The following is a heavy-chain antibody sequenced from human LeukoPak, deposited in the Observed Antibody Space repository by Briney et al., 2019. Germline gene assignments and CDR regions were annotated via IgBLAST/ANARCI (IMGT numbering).Heavy chain of an antibody. V-gene: IGHV4-4*02. CDR1: GGSIYTTNW. CDR3: ARDNRGDYAYFDY. D-gene: IGHD4-17*01. J-gene: IGHJ4*02. Sequence: PSETLSLTCTVSGGSIYTTNWWSWVRQPPGKGLEWIGQIYHTGTNDYNPSLKSRVTISVDTSKNEFSLKLTSVTAADTAIYYCARDNRGDYAYFDYWGQGTLVAVSS. CDR2: IYHTGTN.